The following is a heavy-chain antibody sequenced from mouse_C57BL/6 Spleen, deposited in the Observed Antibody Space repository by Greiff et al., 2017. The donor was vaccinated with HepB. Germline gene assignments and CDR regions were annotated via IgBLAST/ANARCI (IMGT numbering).Heavy chain of an antibody. J-gene: IGHJ4*01. CDR3: AREGYYYYYAMDY. CDR2: INPSSGYT. CDR1: GYTFTSYW. V-gene: IGHV1-7*01. D-gene: IGHD3-1*01. Sequence: VNVVESGAELAKPGASVKLSCKASGYTFTSYWMHWVKQRPGQGLEWIGYINPSSGYTKYNQKFKDKATLTADKSSSTAYMQLSSLTYEDSAVYYCAREGYYYYYAMDYWGQGTSVTVSS.